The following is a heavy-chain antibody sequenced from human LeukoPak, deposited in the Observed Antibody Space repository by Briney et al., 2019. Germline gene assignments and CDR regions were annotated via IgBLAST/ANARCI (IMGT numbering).Heavy chain of an antibody. J-gene: IGHJ4*02. CDR1: GFTFSNAW. V-gene: IGHV3-7*04. CDR2: IKQDGSKK. CDR3: TRVGYIDEGIDY. Sequence: GGSLILSCAASGFTFSNAWMNWVRQAPGKGLEWVANIKQDGSKKSYVDSVKGRFTISRDNAKNSLYLQMNSLRAEDTAIYYCTRVGYIDEGIDYWGQGTLVTVSS. D-gene: IGHD5-24*01.